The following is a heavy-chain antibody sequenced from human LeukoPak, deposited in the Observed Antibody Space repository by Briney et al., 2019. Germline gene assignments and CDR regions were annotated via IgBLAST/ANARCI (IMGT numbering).Heavy chain of an antibody. J-gene: IGHJ4*02. CDR2: INHSGST. Sequence: PSETLSLTCAVYGGSFSGYYWSWIRQPPGKGLEWIGEINHSGSTNYNPSLKSRVTISVDTSKNQFSLKLSSVTAADTAVYYCARDWISSPPRYFDYWGQGTLVTVSS. V-gene: IGHV4-34*01. D-gene: IGHD6-6*01. CDR3: ARDWISSPPRYFDY. CDR1: GGSFSGYY.